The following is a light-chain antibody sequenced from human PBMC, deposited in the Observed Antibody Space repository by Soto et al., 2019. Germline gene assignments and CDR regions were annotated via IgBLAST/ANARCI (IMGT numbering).Light chain of an antibody. J-gene: IGLJ1*01. CDR3: CSYAGNSLYA. CDR2: EGS. V-gene: IGLV2-23*01. CDR1: SGDDGSYTL. Sequence: SVLTPHTSVSGSPGQSITISCTGTSGDDGSYTLVSWFQQLPGKAPKLMIYEGSKRPSGVSNRFSGSKSGNTASLTISGLQAVDETECYCCSYAGNSLYAVGSGTNVTVL.